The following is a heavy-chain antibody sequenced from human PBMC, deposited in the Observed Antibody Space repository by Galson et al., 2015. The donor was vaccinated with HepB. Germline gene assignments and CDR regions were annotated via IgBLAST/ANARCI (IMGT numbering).Heavy chain of an antibody. CDR3: VRETIPITGGFDY. D-gene: IGHD7-27*01. CDR1: GFTVTNNC. J-gene: IGHJ4*02. V-gene: IGHV3-66*02. CDR2: FHSDGTT. Sequence: SLRLSCAASGFTVTNNCMNWVRQAPGQGLEWVSVFHSDGTTYYADSVKGRFTLSRDNSKNTLYLQMNSLRTEDTAIYYCVRETIPITGGFDYWGQGTLVTVSS.